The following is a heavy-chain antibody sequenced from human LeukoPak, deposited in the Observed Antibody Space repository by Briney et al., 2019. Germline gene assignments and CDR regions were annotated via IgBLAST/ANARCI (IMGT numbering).Heavy chain of an antibody. CDR3: ARGVYIAAAQYGY. J-gene: IGHJ4*02. Sequence: PSETLSLTCTVSGGSISSYYWSWIRQPPGKGLEWIGYIYYSGTTNYNPSPKSRVTISADTSKNQFSLKLSSVTAADTAVYYCARGVYIAAAQYGYWGQGTLVTVSS. CDR1: GGSISSYY. CDR2: IYYSGTT. D-gene: IGHD6-13*01. V-gene: IGHV4-59*01.